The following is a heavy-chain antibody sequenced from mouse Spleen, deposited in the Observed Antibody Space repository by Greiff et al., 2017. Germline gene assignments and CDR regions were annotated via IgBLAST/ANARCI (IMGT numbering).Heavy chain of an antibody. CDR1: GFTFSDYY. D-gene: IGHD2-5*01. J-gene: IGHJ4*01. Sequence: EVKLMESEGGLVQPGSSMKLSCTASGFTFSDYYMAWVRQVPEKGLEWVANINYDGSSTYYLDSLKSRFIISRDNAKNILYLQMSSLKSEDTATYYCAREALYYSNYYAMDYWGQGTSVTVSS. CDR3: AREALYYSNYYAMDY. V-gene: IGHV5-16*01. CDR2: INYDGSST.